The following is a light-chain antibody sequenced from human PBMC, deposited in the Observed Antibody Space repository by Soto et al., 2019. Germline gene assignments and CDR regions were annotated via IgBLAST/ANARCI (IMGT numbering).Light chain of an antibody. CDR2: DAS. V-gene: IGKV3-11*01. J-gene: IGKJ4*01. CDR1: QSVSNY. CDR3: QQPSNWTLT. Sequence: EIVMTQSPATRSVSAGEGGTLSWRASQSVSNYLAWYQQKPGQAPRLLIYDASKRATGIPARFSGSGSGTDGTITISSLQKEDFAVYDGQQPSNWTLTFGGGTKVDIK.